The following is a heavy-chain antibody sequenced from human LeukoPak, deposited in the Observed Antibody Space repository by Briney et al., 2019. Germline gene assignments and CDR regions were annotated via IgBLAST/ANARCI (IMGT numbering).Heavy chain of an antibody. Sequence: GGSLRLSCVASGFTFSSSWVYWVRQAPGKGLVWASRISSDGSDTTYADSVKGRFTISRDNAKNILYLQMNSLRVEDTAVYYCTRAGSSWANDYWGQGTLVTVSS. J-gene: IGHJ4*02. CDR1: GFTFSSSW. CDR2: ISSDGSDT. CDR3: TRAGSSWANDY. V-gene: IGHV3-74*01. D-gene: IGHD6-13*01.